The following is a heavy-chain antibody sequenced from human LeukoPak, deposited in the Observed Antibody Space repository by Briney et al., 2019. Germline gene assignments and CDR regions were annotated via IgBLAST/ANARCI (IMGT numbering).Heavy chain of an antibody. CDR3: AREGSIVPHQDLDY. V-gene: IGHV3-21*01. Sequence: PGVSLRLSCAASGFTFSSYSMNWVRQAPGKGLEWVSSTNSRGRGEYYADSVKGRFTISRDNAKNSLYLQMNSLRAEDTAVYYCAREGSIVPHQDLDYWGQGTLVTVSS. CDR2: TNSRGRGE. CDR1: GFTFSSYS. J-gene: IGHJ4*02. D-gene: IGHD2-8*01.